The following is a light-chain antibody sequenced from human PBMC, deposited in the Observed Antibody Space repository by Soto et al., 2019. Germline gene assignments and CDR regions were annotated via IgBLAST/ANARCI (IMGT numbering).Light chain of an antibody. Sequence: EVVMTQSPATLSASPGEGATLSCRASQSISSNLAWYQQKPGQAPRLLIYGASTRATGIPARFSGSGSGTELTLTISSLQSEDFAVYYCQQYNNWPLMYTFGQGTKLEIK. CDR2: GAS. CDR3: QQYNNWPLMYT. J-gene: IGKJ2*01. V-gene: IGKV3-15*01. CDR1: QSISSN.